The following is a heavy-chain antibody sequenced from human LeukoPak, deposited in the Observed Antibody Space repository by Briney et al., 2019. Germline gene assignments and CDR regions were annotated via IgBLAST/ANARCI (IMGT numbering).Heavy chain of an antibody. D-gene: IGHD3-10*01. CDR1: GFTFSSYS. Sequence: GGSLRLSCAASGFTFSSYSMNWVRQAPGKGLEWVSSIGSSSSYIYYTDSVKGRFTISRDNAKNSLHLQMNSLRAEDTAVYYCARDRVMDVWGQGTTVTVSS. CDR3: ARDRVMDV. CDR2: IGSSSSYI. J-gene: IGHJ6*02. V-gene: IGHV3-21*01.